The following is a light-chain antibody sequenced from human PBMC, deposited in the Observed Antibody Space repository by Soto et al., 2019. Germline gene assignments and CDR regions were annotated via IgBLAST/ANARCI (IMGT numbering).Light chain of an antibody. J-gene: IGKJ1*01. Sequence: EIVLTQSPGTLTLSPGERATLSCRASQTVSSNSLAWYQQKAGQAPRVLIFDVSTRATGIPDRFSGSGSGTDFTLTISRLEPEDFAVYYCQLYGCSPKMFGQGTRVEIK. CDR2: DVS. CDR3: QLYGCSPKM. CDR1: QTVSSNS. V-gene: IGKV3-20*01.